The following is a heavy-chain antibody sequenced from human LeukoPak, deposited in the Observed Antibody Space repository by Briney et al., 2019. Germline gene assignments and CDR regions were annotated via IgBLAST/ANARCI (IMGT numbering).Heavy chain of an antibody. CDR1: GYTFTSYA. CDR3: ALQPGIAAAGTNYFDY. D-gene: IGHD6-13*01. J-gene: IGHJ4*02. V-gene: IGHV7-4-1*02. Sequence: ASVKVSCKASGYTFTSYAMSWVRQAPGQGLEWMGWINTNTGNPTYAQGFTGRFVFSLDTSVSTAYLQISSLKAEDTAVYYCALQPGIAAAGTNYFDYWGQGTLVTVSS. CDR2: INTNTGNP.